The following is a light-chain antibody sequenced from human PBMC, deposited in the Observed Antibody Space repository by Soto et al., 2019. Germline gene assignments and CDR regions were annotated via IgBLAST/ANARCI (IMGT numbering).Light chain of an antibody. CDR2: AAS. Sequence: ISMTQSRSLLSASTGDIVTSSCRMNQGISSYLAWYQQKPGKAPELLIYAASTLQSGVPSRFSGSGSGTDFTLTISCLQSEDFATYYCQQYYSFPRTFGQGTKVDIK. V-gene: IGKV1D-8*01. CDR3: QQYYSFPRT. J-gene: IGKJ1*01. CDR1: QGISSY.